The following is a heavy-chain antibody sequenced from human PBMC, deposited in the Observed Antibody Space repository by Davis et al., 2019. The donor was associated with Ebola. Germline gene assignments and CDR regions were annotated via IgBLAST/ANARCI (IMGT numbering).Heavy chain of an antibody. CDR2: ISYDGRYK. D-gene: IGHD1-26*01. V-gene: IGHV3-30*04. CDR3: ARDMGRESPNFDY. CDR1: GFTFSSYA. Sequence: GESLKISCAASGFTFSSYAMDWVRQAPGKGLEWVAVISYDGRYKYYADSVKGRFTISRDNSKNTLYLQMNSLRAEDTAVYYCARDMGRESPNFDYWGQGTLVTVSS. J-gene: IGHJ4*02.